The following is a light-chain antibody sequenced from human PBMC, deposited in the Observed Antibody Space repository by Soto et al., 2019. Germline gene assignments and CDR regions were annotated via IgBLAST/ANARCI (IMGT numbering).Light chain of an antibody. Sequence: EIVLTQSPATLSLSPGEGATLSCRASQSISSYLAWYQQRPGQAPRLLIYDASNRATGIPARFSGSGSGTDFTLTISSLEPEDFAVYYCQQRNSWPFTFGGGTKVEIK. J-gene: IGKJ4*01. CDR2: DAS. CDR1: QSISSY. CDR3: QQRNSWPFT. V-gene: IGKV3-11*01.